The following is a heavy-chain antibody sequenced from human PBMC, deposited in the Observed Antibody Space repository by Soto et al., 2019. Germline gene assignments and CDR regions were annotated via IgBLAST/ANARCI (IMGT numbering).Heavy chain of an antibody. CDR1: GFTFDDYA. Sequence: PGGSLRLSCAASGFTFDDYAMQWVRQAPGKGLEWVSGISWNSGSIGYADSVECRFTISRDNAKNSLYLQMNSLRAEDTALYYCAKADSYSSSFGMDVWGQGTTVTVSS. CDR2: ISWNSGSI. D-gene: IGHD6-6*01. V-gene: IGHV3-9*01. J-gene: IGHJ6*02. CDR3: AKADSYSSSFGMDV.